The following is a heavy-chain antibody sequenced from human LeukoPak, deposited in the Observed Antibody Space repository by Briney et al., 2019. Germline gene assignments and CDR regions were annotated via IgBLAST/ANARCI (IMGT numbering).Heavy chain of an antibody. Sequence: SETLSLTCTVSGGSISSYYWSWIRQSPGKGLEWIGNTYESGSTKYNPSFKSRVTIAVDTSKNQLSLNLRSMTAADTAVYYCAKCAWTLDSWGQGILVTVS. CDR3: AKCAWTLDS. J-gene: IGHJ4*02. CDR2: TYESGST. V-gene: IGHV4-59*01. CDR1: GGSISSYY. D-gene: IGHD1-1*01.